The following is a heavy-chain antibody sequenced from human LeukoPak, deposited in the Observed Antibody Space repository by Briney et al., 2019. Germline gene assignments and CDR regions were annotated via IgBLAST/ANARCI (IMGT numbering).Heavy chain of an antibody. J-gene: IGHJ6*03. Sequence: SETLSLTCTVSAGSISLYNTYYWNWIRQSPGKGLEWIVYIYYSGSTNYNPSLKSRVTISVDTSKNQFSLKLSSVTAADTAVYYCARDADYDFWSGYSYYMDVWGKGTTVTVSS. V-gene: IGHV4-59*01. CDR3: ARDADYDFWSGYSYYMDV. CDR2: IYYSGST. D-gene: IGHD3-3*01. CDR1: AGSISLYNTYY.